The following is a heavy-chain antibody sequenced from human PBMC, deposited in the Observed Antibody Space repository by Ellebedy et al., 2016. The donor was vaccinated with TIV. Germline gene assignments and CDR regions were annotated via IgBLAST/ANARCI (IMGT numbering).Heavy chain of an antibody. CDR3: ARELGGSGGSDFDY. J-gene: IGHJ4*02. CDR1: EFTFSTYH. CDR2: IWYDGTAK. V-gene: IGHV3-33*01. D-gene: IGHD2-15*01. Sequence: PGGSLRLSCAASEFTFSTYHMHWVRQAPGKGLEWVAVIWYDGTAKFYAESVKGRFTISRDNSQKTLYLEMNSLGADDTVLYYCARELGGSGGSDFDYWGQGTLVTVSS.